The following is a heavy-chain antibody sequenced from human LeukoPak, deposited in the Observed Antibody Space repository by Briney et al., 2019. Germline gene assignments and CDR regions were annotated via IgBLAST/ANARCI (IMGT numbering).Heavy chain of an antibody. J-gene: IGHJ5*02. CDR3: ASTPLRFLEWWGFDP. CDR2: INPNSGGT. V-gene: IGHV1-2*02. Sequence: ASVKDSCKASGYTFPGYSMHWVRQAPGQGLEWMGWINPNSGGTNYAQKFQGRVTMTRDTSISTAHMELSRLRSDDTVVYYCASTPLRFLEWWGFDPWGQGTLVTLSS. D-gene: IGHD3-3*01. CDR1: GYTFPGYS.